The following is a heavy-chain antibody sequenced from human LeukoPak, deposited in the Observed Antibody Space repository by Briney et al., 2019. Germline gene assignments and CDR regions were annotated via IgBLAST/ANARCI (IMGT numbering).Heavy chain of an antibody. V-gene: IGHV3-20*04. CDR1: GFTFSSYS. J-gene: IGHJ4*02. CDR2: INWNGGST. D-gene: IGHD4-17*01. Sequence: GGSLRLSCAASGFTFSSYSMNWVRQAPGKGLEWVSGINWNGGSTGYADSVKGRFTISRDNAKNSLYLQMNSLRAEDTALYYCARSIYGDYHPFDYWGQGTLVTVSS. CDR3: ARSIYGDYHPFDY.